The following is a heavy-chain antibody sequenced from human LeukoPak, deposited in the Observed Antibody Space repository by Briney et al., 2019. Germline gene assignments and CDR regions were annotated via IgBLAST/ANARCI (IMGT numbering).Heavy chain of an antibody. Sequence: GHTLANPTQTLTLTCSFSGFSLCTSELALGWIRQPPGKALEWLALVYWNVDNRYNPSLKSRLTITEDTSRNQVVLTMSTMDPVDTATYYCAHTGSWSQIYVDYCGQGTLVTVSS. V-gene: IGHV2-5*01. J-gene: IGHJ4*02. CDR3: AHTGSWSQIYVDY. CDR2: VYWNVDN. D-gene: IGHD6-19*01. CDR1: GFSLCTSELA.